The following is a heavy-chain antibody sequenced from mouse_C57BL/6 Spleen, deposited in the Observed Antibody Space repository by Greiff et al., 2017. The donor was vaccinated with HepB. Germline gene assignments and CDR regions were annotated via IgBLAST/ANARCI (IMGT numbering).Heavy chain of an antibody. Sequence: QVQLQQPGAELVRPGYSVKLSCKASGYTFTSYWMHWVKQRPIQGLEWIGNIDPSDSETHYNQKFKDKATLTVDKSSSTAYMQLSSLTSEDSAVYYCACYGSSYDWYCDVWGTGTTVTVSS. J-gene: IGHJ1*03. V-gene: IGHV1-52*01. CDR3: ACYGSSYDWYCDV. D-gene: IGHD1-1*01. CDR1: GYTFTSYW. CDR2: IDPSDSET.